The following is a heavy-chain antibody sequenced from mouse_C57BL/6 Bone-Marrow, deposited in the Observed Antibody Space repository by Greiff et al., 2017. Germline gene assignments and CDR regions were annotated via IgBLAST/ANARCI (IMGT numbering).Heavy chain of an antibody. V-gene: IGHV1-81*01. Sequence: QVQLQQSGAELARPGASVKLSCKASGYTFTSYWMRWVKQRPGQGLEWIGEIYPRSGDTNYNEKFKGKATLTADKSSSTAYMELSSLTSEDSAVYDCASLKAIDDWGQGTLVTVSS. CDR1: GYTFTSYW. J-gene: IGHJ4*01. CDR3: ASLKAIDD. CDR2: IYPRSGDT.